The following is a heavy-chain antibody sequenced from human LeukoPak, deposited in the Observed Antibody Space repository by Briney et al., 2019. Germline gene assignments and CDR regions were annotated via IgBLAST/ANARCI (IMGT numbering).Heavy chain of an antibody. CDR1: GGSISSSSYY. CDR3: ARGGGATAAFDY. CDR2: IYYSGST. J-gene: IGHJ4*02. Sequence: SETLSLTCTVSGGSISSSSYYWGWIRQPPGKGLEWIGSIYYSGSTYYNPSLKSRVTISGDTSKNQFSLRLTSVTAADTAMYYCARGGGATAAFDYWGQGTLLIVSS. D-gene: IGHD3-16*01. V-gene: IGHV4-39*07.